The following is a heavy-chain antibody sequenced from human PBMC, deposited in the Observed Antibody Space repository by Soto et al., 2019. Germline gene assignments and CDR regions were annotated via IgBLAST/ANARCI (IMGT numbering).Heavy chain of an antibody. D-gene: IGHD3-22*01. Sequence: GXSLRLSFAASCFTFGIDAMTWVRQAPGKGLEWVSTITGNCGPSYADFVRGRFTISRDNSKNTLYLHMKSLRAEDTAVYYCAKDAPGSGWLSDYWGQGPLVTVSS. V-gene: IGHV3-23*01. CDR3: AKDAPGSGWLSDY. CDR1: CFTFGIDA. J-gene: IGHJ4*02. CDR2: ITGNCGP.